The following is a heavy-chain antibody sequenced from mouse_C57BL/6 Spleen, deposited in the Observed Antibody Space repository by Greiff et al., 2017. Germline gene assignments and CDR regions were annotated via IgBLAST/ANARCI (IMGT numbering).Heavy chain of an antibody. Sequence: EVQLQQSGAELVRPGASVKLSCTASGFNIKDYYMHWVKQRPEQGLEWIGRIDPEDGDTDYAPKFQGKATMTADTSSNTAYLQRSSLTSEDTAVYYCTQAYYSNPWFAYWGQGTLVTVSA. V-gene: IGHV14-1*01. D-gene: IGHD2-5*01. CDR3: TQAYYSNPWFAY. J-gene: IGHJ3*01. CDR1: GFNIKDYY. CDR2: IDPEDGDT.